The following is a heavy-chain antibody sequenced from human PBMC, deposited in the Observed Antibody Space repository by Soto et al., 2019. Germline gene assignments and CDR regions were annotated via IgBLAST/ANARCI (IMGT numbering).Heavy chain of an antibody. D-gene: IGHD3-3*01. CDR1: GYTFTSYD. Sequence: ASVKVSCKASGYTFTSYDINWVRQATGQGLEWMGWMNPNSGNTGYAQKFQGRVTMTRNTSISTAYMELSSLRSEDTAVYYCARGPPYDFWSGYYKAGFDYFDYWGQGTLVTVSS. V-gene: IGHV1-8*01. J-gene: IGHJ4*02. CDR2: MNPNSGNT. CDR3: ARGPPYDFWSGYYKAGFDYFDY.